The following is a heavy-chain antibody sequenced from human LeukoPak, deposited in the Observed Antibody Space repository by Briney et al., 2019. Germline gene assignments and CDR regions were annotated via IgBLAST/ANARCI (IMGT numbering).Heavy chain of an antibody. CDR3: ARYYYASGVDY. CDR1: GGSISSYY. D-gene: IGHD3-22*01. CDR2: IYYSGST. V-gene: IGHV4-59*01. Sequence: SETLSLTCTVSGGSISSYYWSWIRQPPGKGLEWIGYIYYSGSTNYNPSLKSRVTISVDTSKNQFSLKLSSVTAADTAVYYCARYYYASGVDYWGQGTLVTVSS. J-gene: IGHJ4*02.